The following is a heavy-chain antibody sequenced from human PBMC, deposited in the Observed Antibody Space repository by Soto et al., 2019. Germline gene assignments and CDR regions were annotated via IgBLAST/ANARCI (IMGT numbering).Heavy chain of an antibody. CDR3: THTSTDFWSGYYASSYYHGLEV. CDR2: VYSNGDE. D-gene: IGHD3-3*01. V-gene: IGHV2-5*01. CDR1: GFSLSTSGVG. Sequence: SGPTLVNPTQTLTLTCSFSGFSLSTSGVGVGWIRQPPGKALEWLAVVYSNGDERYSPSLTSRLSITKDTSKNQVVLTMTNMDPVDTATYYCTHTSTDFWSGYYASSYYHGLEVWGQGTTVTVSS. J-gene: IGHJ6*02.